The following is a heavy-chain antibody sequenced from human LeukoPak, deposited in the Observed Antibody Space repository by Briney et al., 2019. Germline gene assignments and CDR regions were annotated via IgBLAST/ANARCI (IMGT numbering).Heavy chain of an antibody. V-gene: IGHV4-38-2*02. J-gene: IGHJ4*02. CDR3: ASLGYDPSSSSPYAFDY. CDR2: IYYSGST. D-gene: IGHD6-6*01. Sequence: SETLSLTCTVSGYSISSGYYWGWIRQPPGKGLEWIGSIYYSGSTYYNPSLKSRVTISVDTSKNQFSLKLSSVTAADTAVYYCASLGYDPSSSSPYAFDYWGQGTLVTVSS. CDR1: GYSISSGYY.